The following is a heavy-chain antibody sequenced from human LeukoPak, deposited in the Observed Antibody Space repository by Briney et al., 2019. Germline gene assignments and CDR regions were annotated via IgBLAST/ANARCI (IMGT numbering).Heavy chain of an antibody. CDR2: ISSGSST. V-gene: IGHV3-53*01. CDR1: GFAVTSSY. Sequence: PGGSLRLSCAVSGFAVTSSYMTWVRQTPGKGLEWVSIISSGSSTYYIDSVKGRFTISRDNAKNSLYLQMNSLRAEDTAVYYCARADGRLRSYFAYWAREPWSPSPQ. CDR3: ARADGRLRSYFAY. D-gene: IGHD2-21*01. J-gene: IGHJ4*02.